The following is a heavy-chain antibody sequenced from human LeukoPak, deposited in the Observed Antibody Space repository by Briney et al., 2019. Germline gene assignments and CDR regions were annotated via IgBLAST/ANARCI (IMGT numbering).Heavy chain of an antibody. V-gene: IGHV3-23*01. CDR1: GFTFSIYA. J-gene: IGHJ4*02. CDR3: AKPVGSSSWYDY. CDR2: ISGSGGST. D-gene: IGHD6-13*01. Sequence: GGSLRLSCAASGFTFSIYAMSCVPQAPGKGLEWVSAISGSGGSTYYADSVKGRFTISRDNSKNTLYLQMNSLRAEDTAVYYCAKPVGSSSWYDYWGQGTLVTVSS.